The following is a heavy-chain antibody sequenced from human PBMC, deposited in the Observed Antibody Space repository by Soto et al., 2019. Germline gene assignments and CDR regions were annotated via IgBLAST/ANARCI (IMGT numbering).Heavy chain of an antibody. D-gene: IGHD6-13*01. J-gene: IGHJ4*02. Sequence: GGSLRLSCAASGFTFSSYGMHWVRQAPGKGLEWVAVISYDGSNKYYADSVKGRFTISRDNSKNTLYLQMNSLRAEDTAVYYCAKSPHLAAAEYYFDYWGQGTLVTVSS. CDR2: ISYDGSNK. V-gene: IGHV3-30*18. CDR3: AKSPHLAAAEYYFDY. CDR1: GFTFSSYG.